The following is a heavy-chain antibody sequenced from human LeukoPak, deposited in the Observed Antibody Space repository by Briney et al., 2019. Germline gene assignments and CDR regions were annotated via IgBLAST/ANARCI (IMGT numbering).Heavy chain of an antibody. V-gene: IGHV4-34*01. CDR3: AREGYCSGTSCYNFNY. Sequence: SETLSLTCAVYGGSFRGYYWSWIRRPPGKGLEWIGEINHSGSSNYNPSLKSRVTISLDTSKNQFSLNLSSVTAADTAVYYCAREGYCSGTSCYNFNYWGQGTLVTVSS. J-gene: IGHJ4*02. CDR1: GGSFRGYY. D-gene: IGHD2-2*02. CDR2: INHSGSS.